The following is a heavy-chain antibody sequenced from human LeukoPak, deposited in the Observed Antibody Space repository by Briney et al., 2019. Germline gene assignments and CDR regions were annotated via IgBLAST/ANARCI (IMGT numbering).Heavy chain of an antibody. CDR1: GFTFDDYA. Sequence: GGSLRLSCAASGFTFDDYAMHWVRQAPGKGLEWVSLISGDGGSTYYADSVKGRFTISRDNSKNSLYLQMNSLRTEDTALYYCAKLRRITMIVVAYDAFDTWGQGTMVTVSS. CDR2: ISGDGGST. J-gene: IGHJ3*02. V-gene: IGHV3-43*02. CDR3: AKLRRITMIVVAYDAFDT. D-gene: IGHD3-22*01.